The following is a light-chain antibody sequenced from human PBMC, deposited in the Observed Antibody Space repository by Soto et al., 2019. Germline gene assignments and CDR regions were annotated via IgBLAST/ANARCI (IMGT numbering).Light chain of an antibody. CDR1: QSISNS. J-gene: IGKJ1*01. Sequence: DIQITQSPSSLSASVGDRVTITCRASQSISNSLNWYQQKLGKVPKVLIYGASSLQSGVPSRFSGSGSGTDFTLTISSLQPEDFATYYCQESYTALWGTFGEGTKVDIK. CDR2: GAS. CDR3: QESYTALWGT. V-gene: IGKV1-39*01.